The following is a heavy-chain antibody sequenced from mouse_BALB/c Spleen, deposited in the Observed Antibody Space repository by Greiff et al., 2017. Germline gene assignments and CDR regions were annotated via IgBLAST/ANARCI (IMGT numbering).Heavy chain of an antibody. CDR3: ARGSSYWYFDV. V-gene: IGHV4-2*02. CDR1: GFDFSRYW. D-gene: IGHD1-1*01. CDR2: INPGSSTI. Sequence: VQLKESGGGLVQPGGSLNLSCAASGFDFSRYWMSWARQAPGKGQEWIGEINPGSSTINYTPSLKDKFIISRDNAKNTLYLQMSKVRSEDTALYYCARGSSYWYFDVWGAGTTVTVSS. J-gene: IGHJ1*01.